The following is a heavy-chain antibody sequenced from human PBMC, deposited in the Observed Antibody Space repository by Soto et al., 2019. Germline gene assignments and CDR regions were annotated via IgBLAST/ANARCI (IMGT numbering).Heavy chain of an antibody. V-gene: IGHV1-18*01. CDR2: ISPYTGNT. Sequence: QVKLVQSGDEVKKPGASVKVSCKASGYIFVNYGIAWVRQAPRQGLEWMGWISPYTGNTHSASKVQGRLTMTTDTSTSTAYMDLGSLPPDDTAVYYGVMVDNYVTPPQQDVWGQGITVTVSS. CDR3: VMVDNYVTPPQQDV. J-gene: IGHJ6*01. D-gene: IGHD3-16*01. CDR1: GYIFVNYG.